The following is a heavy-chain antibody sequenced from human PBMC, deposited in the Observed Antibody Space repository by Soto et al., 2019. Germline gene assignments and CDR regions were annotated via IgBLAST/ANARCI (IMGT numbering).Heavy chain of an antibody. Sequence: QVQLVESGGGLVKPGGYLRLSCAASGFTFSDYYMSWIRQAPGKGLEWVSYISSSGSTIYYADSVKGRLTISRDNAKNSLYLQMNSLRAEDTAVYDCARDDDYGLPFDYWGQGTLVTVSS. CDR1: GFTFSDYY. CDR3: ARDDDYGLPFDY. J-gene: IGHJ4*02. CDR2: ISSSGSTI. D-gene: IGHD3-10*01. V-gene: IGHV3-11*01.